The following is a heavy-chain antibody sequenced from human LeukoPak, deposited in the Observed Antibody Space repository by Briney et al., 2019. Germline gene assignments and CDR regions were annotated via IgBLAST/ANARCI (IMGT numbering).Heavy chain of an antibody. V-gene: IGHV3-11*06. CDR3: ARDIAAPIEY. D-gene: IGHD6-6*01. CDR1: GFTFSDYY. Sequence: GGSLRLSCEGSGFTFSDYYMSWIRQAPGKGLEWVSYISSSSSYTNYADSVKSRFTISRDNAKNSLYLQMNSLRAEDTAVYYCARDIAAPIEYWGQGTLVTVSS. J-gene: IGHJ4*02. CDR2: ISSSSSYT.